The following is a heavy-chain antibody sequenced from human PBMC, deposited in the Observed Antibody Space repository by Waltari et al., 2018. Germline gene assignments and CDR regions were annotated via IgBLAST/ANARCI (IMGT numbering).Heavy chain of an antibody. CDR2: IYHSVGT. CDR3: ARLTSGSYLHYYYYMDV. V-gene: IGHV4-38-2*01. Sequence: QVQLQESGPGLVKPSETLSLTCAVSGYSISSGYYWGWIRQPPGKGLEWIGSIYHSVGTYDNPSLKSRVTKSVDTSKNQFSLKLSSVTAADTAVYYCARLTSGSYLHYYYYMDVWGKGTTVTVAS. CDR1: GYSISSGYY. J-gene: IGHJ6*03. D-gene: IGHD1-26*01.